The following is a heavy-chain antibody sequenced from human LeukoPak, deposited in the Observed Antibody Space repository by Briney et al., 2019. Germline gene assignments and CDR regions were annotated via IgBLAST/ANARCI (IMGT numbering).Heavy chain of an antibody. J-gene: IGHJ4*02. CDR1: GFTLSAYG. CDR3: ASNPGHSSSSPDY. V-gene: IGHV3-33*01. Sequence: PGRSLRLSCATSGFTLSAYGMHWVRQAPGKGLEWVGIIWSDGSHQYYADSVKGRFTISRDIARNTLSLQMSSLRAEDTAVYYCASNPGHSSSSPDYWGQGTLVTVSS. CDR2: IWSDGSHQ. D-gene: IGHD6-6*01.